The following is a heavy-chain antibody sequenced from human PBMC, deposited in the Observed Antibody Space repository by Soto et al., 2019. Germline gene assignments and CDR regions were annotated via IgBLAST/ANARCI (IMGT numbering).Heavy chain of an antibody. CDR2: INHSGST. V-gene: IGHV4-34*01. D-gene: IGHD3-10*01. J-gene: IGHJ6*02. CDR1: WGTFSGYY. CDR3: ASMVRGVISDYYYGMDV. Sequence: SDTRSLAFALYWGTFSGYYSGWVRQPPGKGLEWIGEINHSGSTNYNPSLKSRVTISVDTSKNQFSLKLSSVTAADTAVYYCASMVRGVISDYYYGMDVWGQGTTVTVSS.